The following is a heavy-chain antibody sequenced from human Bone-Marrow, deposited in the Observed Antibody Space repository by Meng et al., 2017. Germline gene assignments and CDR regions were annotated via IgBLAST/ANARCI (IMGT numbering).Heavy chain of an antibody. CDR2: IDGSGDST. D-gene: IGHD1-26*01. V-gene: IGHV3-23*01. Sequence: DVQMLDSGGGVVQLGGSLRLYCASFGFIFSYWAMRWVRQAPRKGLDWVSTIDGSGDSTYYACSVRRRFTISRDNSKNTLSLQMNSLRVEDTAVYYCVDVGYSGRSNWDNWGRGMLVTVSS. CDR1: GFIFSYWA. CDR3: VDVGYSGRSNWDN. J-gene: IGHJ4*02.